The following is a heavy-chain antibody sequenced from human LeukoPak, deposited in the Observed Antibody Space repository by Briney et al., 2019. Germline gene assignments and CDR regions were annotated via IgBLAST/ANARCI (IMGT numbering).Heavy chain of an antibody. CDR1: GYTFTSYD. V-gene: IGHV1-8*03. D-gene: IGHD2-15*01. CDR2: MNPNSGNT. CDR3: ARGVADWPRDDY. J-gene: IGHJ4*02. Sequence: GASVKVSCKASGYTFTSYDINWVRQATGQGLEWMGWMNPNSGNTGYAQKFQGRVTITRNTSISTAYMELSSLRSEDTAVYYCARGVADWPRDDYWGQGTLVTVSS.